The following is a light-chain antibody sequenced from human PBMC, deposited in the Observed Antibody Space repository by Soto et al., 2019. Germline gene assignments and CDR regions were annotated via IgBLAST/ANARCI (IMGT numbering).Light chain of an antibody. Sequence: DIQMTQSPSTLSASVGDRVTITCRASQTISGWLAWYQQKPGKAPKLRIYKASTLQSGVPSRFSGSGSGTEFTLAISGLQPDDFATYYCQQYNSYPYTFGQGTKLEIK. CDR3: QQYNSYPYT. V-gene: IGKV1-5*03. J-gene: IGKJ2*01. CDR2: KAS. CDR1: QTISGW.